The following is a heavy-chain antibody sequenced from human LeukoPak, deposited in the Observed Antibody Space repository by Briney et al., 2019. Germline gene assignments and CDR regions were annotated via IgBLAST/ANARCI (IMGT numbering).Heavy chain of an antibody. CDR1: GFIVRSNH. CDR3: ARAASYGYPDYFDY. D-gene: IGHD5-18*01. CDR2: TYSGDTT. J-gene: IGHJ4*02. V-gene: IGHV3-66*01. Sequence: GGSLRRSCEALGFIVRSNHINWVRHAPANGLEWISITYSGDTTYYADSVKGRFTISRDNSKNTLYLQMNSLRAEDTAVYYCARAASYGYPDYFDYWGQGTLVTVSS.